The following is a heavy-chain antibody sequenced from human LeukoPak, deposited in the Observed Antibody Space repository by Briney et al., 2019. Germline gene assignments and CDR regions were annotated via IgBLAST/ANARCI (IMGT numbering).Heavy chain of an antibody. CDR3: ARDRSGYDILTGYYWPDFDY. Sequence: SVKVSCKASGYTFTSYGSSWVRQAPGQGLEWMGGIIPIFGTANYAQKFQGRVTITADESTSTAYMELSSLRSEDTAVYYCARDRSGYDILTGYYWPDFDYWGQGTLVTVSS. J-gene: IGHJ4*02. CDR2: IIPIFGTA. V-gene: IGHV1-69*13. D-gene: IGHD3-9*01. CDR1: GYTFTSYG.